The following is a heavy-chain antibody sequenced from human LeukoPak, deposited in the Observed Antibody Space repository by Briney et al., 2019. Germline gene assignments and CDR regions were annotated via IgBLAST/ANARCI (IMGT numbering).Heavy chain of an antibody. V-gene: IGHV1-18*01. CDR1: GYTFTSYG. CDR2: ISAYNGNT. J-gene: IGHJ3*02. D-gene: IGHD5-12*01. Sequence: ASVKVSCKASGYTFTSYGISWVRQAPGQGLEWMGWISAYNGNTNYAQKLQGRVTMTTDTSTSTAYMELRSLRSDDTAVYYCANLDIVAPKGDAFDIWGQGTMVTVSS. CDR3: ANLDIVAPKGDAFDI.